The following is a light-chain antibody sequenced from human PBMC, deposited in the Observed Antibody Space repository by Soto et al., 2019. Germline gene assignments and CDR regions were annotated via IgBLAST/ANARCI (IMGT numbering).Light chain of an antibody. J-gene: IGKJ3*01. V-gene: IGKV1-39*01. Sequence: DIQMTQSPSSLSASVGDRVTITCRASRSVSTYLNWYQQKPGKAPKLLIYAASTLQSGVPSRFSGSGSGTHFTLTISSLQPEDFATYYCQQSYSFPPFTFAPGTKVDNK. CDR3: QQSYSFPPFT. CDR2: AAS. CDR1: RSVSTY.